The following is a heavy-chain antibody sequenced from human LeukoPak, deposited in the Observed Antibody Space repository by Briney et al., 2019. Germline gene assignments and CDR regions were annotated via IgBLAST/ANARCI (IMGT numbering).Heavy chain of an antibody. CDR1: GGSFSGYY. CDR3: ARSSDYYDSSGVAFDI. V-gene: IGHV4-34*09. Sequence: SETLSLTCAVYGGSFSGYYWSWIRQPPGKGLEWIGEINHSGSTNYNPSLKSRVTISVDTSKNQFSLKLSSVTAADTAVYYCARSSDYYDSSGVAFDIWGQGTMVTVSS. J-gene: IGHJ3*02. CDR2: INHSGST. D-gene: IGHD3-22*01.